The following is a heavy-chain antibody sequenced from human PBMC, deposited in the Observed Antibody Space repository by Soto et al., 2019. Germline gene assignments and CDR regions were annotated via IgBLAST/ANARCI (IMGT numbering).Heavy chain of an antibody. J-gene: IGHJ5*02. Sequence: GSLRLSCAASGFTVSSNYMSWVRQAPGKGLEWVSVIYSGGSTYYADSVKGRFTISRHNSKNTLYPQMNSLRAEDTAVYYCARVNYDILTGGFLFDPWGQGTLVTVSS. CDR1: GFTVSSNY. CDR3: ARVNYDILTGGFLFDP. D-gene: IGHD3-9*01. V-gene: IGHV3-53*04. CDR2: IYSGGST.